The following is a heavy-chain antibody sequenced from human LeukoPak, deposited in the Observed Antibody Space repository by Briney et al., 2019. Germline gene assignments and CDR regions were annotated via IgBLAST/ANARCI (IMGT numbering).Heavy chain of an antibody. V-gene: IGHV3-48*04. CDR3: ARGALLYSSGLAVDY. D-gene: IGHD6-19*01. CDR2: ISSSSSTI. J-gene: IGHJ4*02. CDR1: GFTFSSYS. Sequence: QAGGSLRLSCAASGFTFSSYSMNWVRQAPGKGLEWVSYISSSSSTIYYADSVKGRFTISRDNAKNSLYLQMNSLRAEDTAVYYCARGALLYSSGLAVDYWGQGTLVTVSS.